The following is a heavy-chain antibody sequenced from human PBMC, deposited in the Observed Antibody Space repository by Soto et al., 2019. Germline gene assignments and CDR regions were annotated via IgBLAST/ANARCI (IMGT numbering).Heavy chain of an antibody. V-gene: IGHV3-48*01. CDR2: ISSSSSTI. J-gene: IGHJ6*04. Sequence: PGGSLRLSCAASGFTLSSYSMNWVRQDQGKGLEWVSYISSSSSTIYYADSVKGRFTISRDNAKNSLYLQMNSLRAEDTAVYYCATYVLRYFDWPDPMDVWGKGTTVTVSS. CDR3: ATYVLRYFDWPDPMDV. D-gene: IGHD3-9*01. CDR1: GFTLSSYS.